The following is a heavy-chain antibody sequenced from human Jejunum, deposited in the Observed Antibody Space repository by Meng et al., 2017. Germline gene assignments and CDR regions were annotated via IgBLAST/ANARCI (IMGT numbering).Heavy chain of an antibody. J-gene: IGHJ4*02. Sequence: ASVKVSCQASGYTFIGYYIHWVRQAPGQGLEWMGRISPHSVGTSYAQKFESRVTLTTHTSISTAYMELSGLRSDDTAFYYCARVWDKGDYAPRQPDYWGQGTLVTVSS. CDR2: ISPHSVGT. CDR3: ARVWDKGDYAPRQPDY. V-gene: IGHV1-2*06. D-gene: IGHD4-17*01. CDR1: GYTFIGYY.